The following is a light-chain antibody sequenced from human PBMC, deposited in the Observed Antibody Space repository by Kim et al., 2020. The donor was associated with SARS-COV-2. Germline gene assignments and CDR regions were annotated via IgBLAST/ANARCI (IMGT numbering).Light chain of an antibody. CDR2: GKN. CDR3: KSRDTSDDHLGV. CDR1: SLRNYY. V-gene: IGLV3-19*01. J-gene: IGLJ3*02. Sequence: SSELTQDPAVSVALGQTVRITCQGDSLRNYYASWYQQKPRQAPVLVIYGKNNRPSGIPDRFSGSNSGNTASLTITGAQAEDEADHYCKSRDTSDDHLGVF.